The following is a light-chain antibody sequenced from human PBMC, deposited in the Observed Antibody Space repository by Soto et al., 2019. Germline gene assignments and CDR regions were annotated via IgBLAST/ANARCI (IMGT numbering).Light chain of an antibody. CDR2: GAS. J-gene: IGKJ5*01. CDR3: QQYGGSIT. CDR1: QSVSSTY. V-gene: IGKV3-20*01. Sequence: EIVLTQSPDTLSLSPGERATLSCRASQSVSSTYSAWYQQKPGQAPRLLIYGASSRATGIPERFSGSGSGTDFTLTISRLEPEDFAVYFCQQYGGSITFGQGTRLEIE.